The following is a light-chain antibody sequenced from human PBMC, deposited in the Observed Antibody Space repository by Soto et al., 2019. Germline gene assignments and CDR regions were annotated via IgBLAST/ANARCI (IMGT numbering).Light chain of an antibody. Sequence: EIVMTQSPATLSVSPGERATLSCRASQSVSSKLAWYQQKPGQAPRVLVYGASTRATGVPARFSGSGSGTEFTLTISSLQSEDFAVYYCQHYNDWPPTWTFGQGTRVEF. CDR2: GAS. V-gene: IGKV3-15*01. CDR3: QHYNDWPPTWT. J-gene: IGKJ1*01. CDR1: QSVSSK.